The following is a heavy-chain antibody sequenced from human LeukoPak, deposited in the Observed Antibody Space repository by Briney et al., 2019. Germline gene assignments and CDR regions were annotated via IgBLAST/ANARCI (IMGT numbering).Heavy chain of an antibody. Sequence: SQTLSLTCTVSGGSISSGGYYWSWIRQPPGKGLEWIGEINHSGSTNYNPSLKSRVTISVDTSKNQFSLKLSSVTAADTAVYYCARIAMVGGSGSLHDDYWGQGTLVTV. V-gene: IGHV4-30-2*01. CDR1: GGSISSGGYY. D-gene: IGHD3-10*01. CDR3: ARIAMVGGSGSLHDDY. J-gene: IGHJ4*02. CDR2: INHSGST.